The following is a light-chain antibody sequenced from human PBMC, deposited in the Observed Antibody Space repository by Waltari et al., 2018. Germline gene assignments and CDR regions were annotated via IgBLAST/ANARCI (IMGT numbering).Light chain of an antibody. CDR2: SNN. CDR3: ATWDDSLNVQV. J-gene: IGLJ2*01. V-gene: IGLV1-44*01. CDR1: SSNIGSNT. Sequence: QSVLTQSPSASGTPGQRVTISCSGSSSNIGSNTINWYHQLPGTAPKLLIFSNNQRPSGVPNRFSASKSGTSASLAISGRQSEDEGDYYCATWDDSLNVQVFGGGTKLTVL.